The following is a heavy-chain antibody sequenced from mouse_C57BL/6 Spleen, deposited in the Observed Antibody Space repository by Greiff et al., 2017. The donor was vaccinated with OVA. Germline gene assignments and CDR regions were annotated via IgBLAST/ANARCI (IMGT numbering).Heavy chain of an antibody. V-gene: IGHV1-26*01. CDR2: INPNNGGT. D-gene: IGHD2-13*01. Sequence: VQLQQSGPELVKPGASVKISCKASGYTFTDYYMNWVKQSHGKSLEWIGDINPNNGGTSYNQKFKGKATLTVDKSSSTAYMELRSLTSEDSAVYYCARNEGLWYFDVWGTGTTVTVSS. CDR3: ARNEGLWYFDV. J-gene: IGHJ1*03. CDR1: GYTFTDYY.